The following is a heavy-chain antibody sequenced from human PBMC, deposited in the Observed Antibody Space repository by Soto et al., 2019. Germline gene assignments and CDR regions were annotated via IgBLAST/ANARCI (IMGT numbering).Heavy chain of an antibody. CDR2: IYYSGST. CDR1: GGSISSYY. Sequence: SETLSLTCTVSGGSISSYYWSWIRQPPGKGLEWIGYIYYSGSTNYNPSLKSRVTISVDTSKNQFSLKLSSVTAADTAVYYCAATAGYDFWSGYYDYWGQGTLVTVSS. CDR3: AATAGYDFWSGYYDY. D-gene: IGHD3-3*01. V-gene: IGHV4-59*01. J-gene: IGHJ4*02.